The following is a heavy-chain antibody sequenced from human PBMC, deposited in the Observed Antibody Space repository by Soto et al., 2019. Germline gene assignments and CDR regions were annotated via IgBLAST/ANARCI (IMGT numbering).Heavy chain of an antibody. Sequence: SETLSLTCTVSGGSVNSDDYYWSWIRQPPGKGLEWIGYIYSSGRTNYNPSLMSRVTISLDTSRNQFSLKLSSVTAADTAVFFCAREYSNSPEAFDSWGQGTLVTVSS. CDR2: IYSSGRT. CDR3: AREYSNSPEAFDS. V-gene: IGHV4-61*08. CDR1: GGSVNSDDYY. J-gene: IGHJ4*02. D-gene: IGHD1-26*01.